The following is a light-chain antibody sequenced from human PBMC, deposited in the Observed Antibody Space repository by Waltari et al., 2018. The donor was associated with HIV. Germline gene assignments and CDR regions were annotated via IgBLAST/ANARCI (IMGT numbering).Light chain of an antibody. CDR1: SSDVGGYNY. CDR3: SSYTSSSTLV. Sequence: QSALTQPASMSGSPGQSITISCTGTSSDVGGYNYVSWYQQHPGKAPKLMIYEVSNRPSGVSKRFSGSKSGNTASLTISGLQAEDEADYYCSSYTSSSTLVFGGGTKLTVL. CDR2: EVS. J-gene: IGLJ3*02. V-gene: IGLV2-14*01.